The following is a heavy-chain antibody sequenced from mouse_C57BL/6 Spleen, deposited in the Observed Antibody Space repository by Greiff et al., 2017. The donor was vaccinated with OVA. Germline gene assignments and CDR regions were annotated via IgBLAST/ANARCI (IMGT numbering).Heavy chain of an antibody. CDR2: IDPENGDT. D-gene: IGHD1-1*01. CDR1: GFNIKDDY. Sequence: VQLQQSGAELVRPGASVKLSCTASGFNIKDDYMHWVKQRPEQGLEWIGWIDPENGDTEYASKFQGKATITADTSSNTAYLQLSSLTSEDTAVYYGTRLLRCRYAMGYWGQGTSVTVSS. J-gene: IGHJ4*01. CDR3: TRLLRCRYAMGY. V-gene: IGHV14-4*01.